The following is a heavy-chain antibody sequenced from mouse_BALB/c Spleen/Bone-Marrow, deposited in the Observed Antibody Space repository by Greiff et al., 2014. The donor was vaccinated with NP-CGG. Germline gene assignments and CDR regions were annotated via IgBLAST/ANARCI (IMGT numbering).Heavy chain of an antibody. CDR1: GYTFTSYW. CDR3: TGQYGNYYAMDY. Sequence: VQLVESGAELVRPGASVKVSCKASGYTFTSYWINWVKQRPGQGLEWIGNIYPSDSYTNYNQNFKDKATLTVDKSSSTAYMQLSSPTSEDSAVYYCTGQYGNYYAMDYWGQGTSVTVSS. CDR2: IYPSDSYT. D-gene: IGHD2-10*02. V-gene: IGHV1S126*01. J-gene: IGHJ4*01.